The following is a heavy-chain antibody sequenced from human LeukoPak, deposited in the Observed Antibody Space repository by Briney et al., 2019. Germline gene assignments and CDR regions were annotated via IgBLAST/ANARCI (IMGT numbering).Heavy chain of an antibody. CDR3: ARSDPTASLQGADY. CDR1: GGSISSSSYY. J-gene: IGHJ4*02. V-gene: IGHV4-39*07. Sequence: SETLSLTCTVSGGSISSSSYYWAWIRQPPGKGLEWIGSINYSGNTYYNPSLKSRVTISLDTSKSQFSLKLRSVTAADTAVYYCARSDPTASLQGADYWGQGTLVTVSS. D-gene: IGHD4-11*01. CDR2: INYSGNT.